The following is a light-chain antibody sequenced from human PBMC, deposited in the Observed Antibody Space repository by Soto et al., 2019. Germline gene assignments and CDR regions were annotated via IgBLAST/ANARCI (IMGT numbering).Light chain of an antibody. CDR2: GAS. V-gene: IGKV3-20*01. Sequence: EIVLTQSPGTLSLSRGETATLSCRASQSVSSNNLAWYHQKPGQTPRLIIYGASSRATGIPDRFSGSGSGTDFTLTISRLEPEDFAVYYCQQYDNSITFGQGTRLEIE. CDR3: QQYDNSIT. CDR1: QSVSSNN. J-gene: IGKJ5*01.